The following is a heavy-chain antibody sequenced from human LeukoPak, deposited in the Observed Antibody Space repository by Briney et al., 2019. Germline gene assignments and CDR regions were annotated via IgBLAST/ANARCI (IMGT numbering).Heavy chain of an antibody. CDR3: ARDQLSAYGDYEGGY. Sequence: GASVKVSCKASGYTFTGYYMHWVRQAPGQGLEWMGWINPNSGGTNYAQKFQGRVTMTRDTSISTAYMELSRLRSDDTAVYYCARDQLSAYGDYEGGYWGQGTLVTVSS. V-gene: IGHV1-2*02. CDR1: GYTFTGYY. CDR2: INPNSGGT. J-gene: IGHJ4*02. D-gene: IGHD4-17*01.